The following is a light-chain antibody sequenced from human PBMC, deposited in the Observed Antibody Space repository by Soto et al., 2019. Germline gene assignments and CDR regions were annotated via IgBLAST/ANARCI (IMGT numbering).Light chain of an antibody. J-gene: IGKJ3*01. CDR2: DAS. CDR3: QQRYTWPS. Sequence: ETVLTQSPATLSLSPGERATLSCRASQSVSRSLAWYQQKPGQAPRLLIYDASNRATGIPARFSGSGSGTDFTLTISSLEPEDFAVYFCQQRYTWPSFGPGTKVDIK. CDR1: QSVSRS. V-gene: IGKV3-11*01.